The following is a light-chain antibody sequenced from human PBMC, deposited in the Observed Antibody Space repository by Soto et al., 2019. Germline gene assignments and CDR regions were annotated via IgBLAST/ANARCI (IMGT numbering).Light chain of an antibody. J-gene: IGKJ5*01. CDR2: DIS. CDR3: QHRSNWPPG. Sequence: EIVMAHSPATLCVSPGERATLSFRASQSVSSNLAWYQQKPGQAPSLLIYDISARATGIPARFSGSGSGTDFTPTISSLAPEDFAVYYCQHRSNWPPGFGQGTRLEIK. CDR1: QSVSSN. V-gene: IGKV3-11*01.